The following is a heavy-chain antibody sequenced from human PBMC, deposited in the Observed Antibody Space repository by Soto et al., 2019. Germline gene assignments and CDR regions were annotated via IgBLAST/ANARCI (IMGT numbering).Heavy chain of an antibody. CDR2: MSYDGSDT. CDR1: GFIFSNNG. D-gene: IGHD3-10*02. CDR3: TIVRVADSALDH. J-gene: IGHJ4*02. Sequence: SLILSCVGSGFIFSNNGMHWVRQTPGKGLEWVAFMSYDGSDTFYADSVKGRFTVSRDNSKNTLFLHMSNLRAEDTAMYYCTIVRVADSALDHWGQGTLVTVSS. V-gene: IGHV3-30*03.